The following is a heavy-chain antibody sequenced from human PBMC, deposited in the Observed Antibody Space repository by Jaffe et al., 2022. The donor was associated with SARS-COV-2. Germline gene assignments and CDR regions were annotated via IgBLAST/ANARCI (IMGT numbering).Heavy chain of an antibody. D-gene: IGHD1-1*01. V-gene: IGHV3-23*01. CDR2: ISGSGGST. CDR1: GFTFSSYA. CDR3: AKDSPRGWSTGRGGHYYGMDV. Sequence: EVQLLESGGGLVQPGGSLRLSCAASGFTFSSYAMSWVRQAPGKGLEWVSAISGSGGSTYYADSVKGRFTISRDNSKNTLYLQMNSLRAEDTAVYYCAKDSPRGWSTGRGGHYYGMDVWGQGTTVTVSS. J-gene: IGHJ6*02.